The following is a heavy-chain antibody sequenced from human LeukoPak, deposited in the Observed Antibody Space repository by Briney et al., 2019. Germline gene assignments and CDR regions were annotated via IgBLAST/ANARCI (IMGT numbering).Heavy chain of an antibody. CDR1: GFSFKTYA. Sequence: GGSLRLSCAASGFSFKTYAMHWVRQAPGKGLEWVVVVSNDAYNKYYADSVKGRFTTSRDNSKNTLYLQMNSLRAEDTAVYYCAKDRRYCSGGSCYRLDYWGQGTLATVSS. J-gene: IGHJ4*02. V-gene: IGHV3-30*04. CDR2: VSNDAYNK. D-gene: IGHD2-15*01. CDR3: AKDRRYCSGGSCYRLDY.